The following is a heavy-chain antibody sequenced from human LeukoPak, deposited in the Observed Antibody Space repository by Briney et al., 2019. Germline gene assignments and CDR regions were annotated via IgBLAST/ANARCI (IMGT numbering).Heavy chain of an antibody. J-gene: IGHJ4*02. Sequence: ASVKVSCKASGYTFTSYYMHWVRQAPGQGPEWMGIINPSGGSTSYAQKFQGRVTMTRDTSTSTVYMELSSLRSEDTAVYYCASSDTAMVPFDYWGQGTLVTVSS. CDR3: ASSDTAMVPFDY. CDR2: INPSGGST. V-gene: IGHV1-46*01. D-gene: IGHD5-18*01. CDR1: GYTFTSYY.